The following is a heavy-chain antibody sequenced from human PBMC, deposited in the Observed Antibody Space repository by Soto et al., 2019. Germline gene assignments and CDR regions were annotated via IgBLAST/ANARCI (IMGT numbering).Heavy chain of an antibody. CDR3: ARITITHFDP. Sequence: SETLSLTCTVSGGSISSGGYYWSWIRQHPGKGLEWIGYIYYSGSTYYNPSLKSRVTISVDTSKNQFSLKLSSVTAADTAVYYCARITITHFDPWGQGTLVTVSS. J-gene: IGHJ5*02. V-gene: IGHV4-31*03. D-gene: IGHD3-10*01. CDR1: GGSISSGGYY. CDR2: IYYSGST.